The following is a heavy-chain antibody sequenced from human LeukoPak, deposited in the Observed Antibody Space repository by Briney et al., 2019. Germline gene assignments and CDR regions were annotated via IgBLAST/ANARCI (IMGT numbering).Heavy chain of an antibody. Sequence: SGGSLRLSCAASGFTFSSYSMNWVRQAPGKGLEWVSYISSSSSTIYYADSVKGRFTISRDNAKNSLYLQMNSLRAEDTAVYYCARVPIATLRGWPLDYWGQGTLVTVSS. J-gene: IGHJ4*02. CDR1: GFTFSSYS. V-gene: IGHV3-48*01. CDR3: ARVPIATLRGWPLDY. CDR2: ISSSSSTI. D-gene: IGHD6-19*01.